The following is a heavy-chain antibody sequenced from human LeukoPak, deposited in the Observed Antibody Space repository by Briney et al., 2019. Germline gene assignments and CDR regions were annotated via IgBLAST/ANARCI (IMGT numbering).Heavy chain of an antibody. CDR2: IYYSGST. Sequence: SETLSLTCTVSGGSISSSSYYWGSIRQPPGKGLEWIGSIYYSGSTYYNPSLKSRVTISVDTSKNQFSLKLSSVTAADTAVYYCARDRKYQLLPFDYWGQGTLVTVSS. CDR1: GGSISSSSYY. J-gene: IGHJ4*02. CDR3: ARDRKYQLLPFDY. V-gene: IGHV4-39*07. D-gene: IGHD2-2*01.